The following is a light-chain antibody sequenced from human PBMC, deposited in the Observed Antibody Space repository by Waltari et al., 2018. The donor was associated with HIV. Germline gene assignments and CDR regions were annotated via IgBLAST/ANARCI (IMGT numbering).Light chain of an antibody. CDR3: SSYAGFNNFVI. CDR1: RSDVGGYHY. V-gene: IGLV2-8*01. J-gene: IGLJ2*01. Sequence: QSVLTQPPSASGSLGQSVTISCTGTRSDVGGYHYVYWYQYNPGKVPKLLIYEVTKRPSGVPDRFSASKSGNTASLTVSGLQAEDEADYYCSSYAGFNNFVIFGGGTKLTVL. CDR2: EVT.